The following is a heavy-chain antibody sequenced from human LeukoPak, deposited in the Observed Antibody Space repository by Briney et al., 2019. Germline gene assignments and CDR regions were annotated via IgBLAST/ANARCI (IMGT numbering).Heavy chain of an antibody. CDR3: ARGNRKLGMDV. J-gene: IGHJ6*02. CDR1: GYTFTSYD. CDR2: MNPNSGNT. V-gene: IGHV1-8*01. D-gene: IGHD1-14*01. Sequence: ASVKVSCKASGYTFTSYDINWERQAPGQGLEWMGWMNPNSGNTGYAQKFQGRVTMTRNTSISTAYMELSSLRSEDTAVYYCARGNRKLGMDVWGQGTTVTVSS.